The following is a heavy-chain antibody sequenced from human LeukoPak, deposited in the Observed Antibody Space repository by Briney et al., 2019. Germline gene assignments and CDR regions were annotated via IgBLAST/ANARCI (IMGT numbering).Heavy chain of an antibody. D-gene: IGHD6-6*01. Sequence: GASVKVSCKASGYTFTSYAMNWVRQAPGQGLEWMGWINTNTGNPTYAQGFTGRFVFSLDTSVSTAYLQISSLRSEDTAVYYCARDQMDYSSSSSSNPTWYFDLWGRGTLVTVSS. CDR1: GYTFTSYA. CDR2: INTNTGNP. V-gene: IGHV7-4-1*02. CDR3: ARDQMDYSSSSSSNPTWYFDL. J-gene: IGHJ2*01.